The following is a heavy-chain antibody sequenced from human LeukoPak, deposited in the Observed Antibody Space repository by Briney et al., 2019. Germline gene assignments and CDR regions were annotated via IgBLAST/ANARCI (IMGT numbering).Heavy chain of an antibody. CDR1: GFTFSSYG. CDR3: ARVPRSIAVAGYYFDY. J-gene: IGHJ4*02. D-gene: IGHD6-19*01. V-gene: IGHV3-30*02. Sequence: PGGSLRLSCAASGFTFSSYGMHWVRQAPGKGLEWVAFIRYDGSNKYYADSVKGRFTISRDNAKNSLYLQMNSLRAEDTAVYYCARVPRSIAVAGYYFDYWGQGTLVTVSS. CDR2: IRYDGSNK.